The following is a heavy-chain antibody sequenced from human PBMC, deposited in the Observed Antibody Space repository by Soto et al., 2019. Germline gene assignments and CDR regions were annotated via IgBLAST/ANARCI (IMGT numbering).Heavy chain of an antibody. CDR3: TTAPIVVVPEVYYYYYYMDV. Sequence: EVQLVESGGGLVKPGGSLRLSCAASGFTFSNAWMSWVRQAPGKGLEWVGRIKSKTDGGTTDYAAPVKGRFTISRDDSKHTLYLQMNSLKTEDTAVYYCTTAPIVVVPEVYYYYYYMDVWGKGTTVTVSS. D-gene: IGHD2-2*01. V-gene: IGHV3-15*01. CDR2: IKSKTDGGTT. CDR1: GFTFSNAW. J-gene: IGHJ6*03.